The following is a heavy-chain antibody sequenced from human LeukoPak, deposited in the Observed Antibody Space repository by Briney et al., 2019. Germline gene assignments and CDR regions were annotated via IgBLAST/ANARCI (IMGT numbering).Heavy chain of an antibody. CDR1: GFTFSSYA. CDR3: ARVYCSSTSCYFFDY. CDR2: ISYDGSNK. Sequence: GGSLRLSCAASGFTFSSYAMHWVRQAPGKGLEWVAVISYDGSNKYYADSVKGRFTISRDNSKSTLYLQMNSLRAEDTAVYYCARVYCSSTSCYFFDYWGQGTLVTVSS. D-gene: IGHD2-2*01. J-gene: IGHJ4*02. V-gene: IGHV3-30*04.